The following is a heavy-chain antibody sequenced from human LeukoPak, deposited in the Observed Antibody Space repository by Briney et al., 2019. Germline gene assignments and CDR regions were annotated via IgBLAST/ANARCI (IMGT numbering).Heavy chain of an antibody. CDR3: ARDQYDTWSRRGNFDS. Sequence: PGGSLRLSCAASGFTFSSYSMIWVRQAPGKGLEWVSSISSGSSYRYYAGSVKGRFTISRDNAKNSLYLQMNSLRAEDTAVFYCARDQYDTWSRRGNFDSWGQGTLVIVSS. V-gene: IGHV3-21*04. D-gene: IGHD3-3*01. CDR1: GFTFSSYS. J-gene: IGHJ4*02. CDR2: ISSGSSYR.